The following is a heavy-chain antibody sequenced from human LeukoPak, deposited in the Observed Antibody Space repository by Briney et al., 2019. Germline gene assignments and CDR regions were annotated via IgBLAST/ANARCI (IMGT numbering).Heavy chain of an antibody. J-gene: IGHJ4*02. D-gene: IGHD2-21*02. CDR2: IFYSGRT. V-gene: IGHV4-31*03. CDR1: GDFISNGGYY. CDR3: AREGGDFGVSFDY. Sequence: SQTLSLTCSVAGDFISNGGYYWSWIRQHPGKGLEWIGFIFYSGRTYYNPSLRSRLNISLDTSLNQFSLELRSVTAADMAVYYCAREGGDFGVSFDYWGQGILVTVSS.